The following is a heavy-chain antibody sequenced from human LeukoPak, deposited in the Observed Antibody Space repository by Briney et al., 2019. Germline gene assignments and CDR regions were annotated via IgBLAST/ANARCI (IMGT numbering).Heavy chain of an antibody. CDR1: GGSFSGYY. CDR3: VRGSRVYCGGDCYYY. J-gene: IGHJ4*02. Sequence: PSETLSLTCTVFGGSFSGYYWSWIRQPPDKGREWIGEINPSGSTNYNPSLKTRVTISTDTSKNHFSLNLNSVTAADTGVYYCVRGSRVYCGGDCYYYWGQGTLVTVSS. D-gene: IGHD2-21*02. CDR2: INPSGST. V-gene: IGHV4-34*01.